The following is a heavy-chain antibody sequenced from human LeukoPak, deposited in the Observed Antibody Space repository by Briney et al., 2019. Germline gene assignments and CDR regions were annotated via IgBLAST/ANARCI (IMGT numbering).Heavy chain of an antibody. CDR3: ARDYVGMITFGGVIVSAHWFDP. V-gene: IGHV4-30-4*01. CDR2: IYYSGST. Sequence: PSETLSLTCTVSGGSISSGDYYWSWIRQPPGKGLEWIGYIYYSGSTYYNPSLKSRVTISVDTSKNQFSLKLSSVTAADTAVYYCARDYVGMITFGGVIVSAHWFDPWGREPWSPSPQ. D-gene: IGHD3-16*02. CDR1: GGSISSGDYY. J-gene: IGHJ5*02.